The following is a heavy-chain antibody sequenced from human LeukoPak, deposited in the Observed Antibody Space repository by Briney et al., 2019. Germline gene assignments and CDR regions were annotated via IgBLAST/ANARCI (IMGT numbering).Heavy chain of an antibody. CDR2: IYTSGST. Sequence: SQTLSLTCTVPGGSISSGSYYWSWIRQPAGKGLEWIGRIYTSGSTNYNPSLKSRVTISVDTSKNQFSLKLSSVTAADTAVYYCARGRGKYYYGSGSYSFRYWGQGTLVTVSS. J-gene: IGHJ4*02. V-gene: IGHV4-61*02. CDR1: GGSISSGSYY. D-gene: IGHD3-10*01. CDR3: ARGRGKYYYGSGSYSFRY.